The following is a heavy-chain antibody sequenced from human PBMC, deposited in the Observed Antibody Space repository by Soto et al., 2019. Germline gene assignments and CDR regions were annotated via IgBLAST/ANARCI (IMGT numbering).Heavy chain of an antibody. CDR2: IKRDGSET. Sequence: EVQLVESGGGLVQSGGSLRLSCVASGFTFSNYWMTWVRQAPGKGVEWVANIKRDGSETYLVDSVRGRFTISRDNAKNPLYLQMNSLRAEDTAVYCCAKDDNYCAGGICYDVFDIWGQGTMVTVSS. D-gene: IGHD2-8*02. V-gene: IGHV3-7*05. CDR3: AKDDNYCAGGICYDVFDI. CDR1: GFTFSNYW. J-gene: IGHJ3*02.